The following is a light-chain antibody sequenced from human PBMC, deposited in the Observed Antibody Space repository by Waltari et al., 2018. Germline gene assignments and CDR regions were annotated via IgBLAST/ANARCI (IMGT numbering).Light chain of an antibody. J-gene: IGLJ2*01. CDR3: CSHRSGNTLGV. CDR2: DFA. Sequence: QSALTQPASVSGSPGQSITISCTGTIHDAGGYNYVSWYQQHPGKAPQLLIYDFATRPSGVSDRFAASKSGNTASLTISGLQAEDEADYYCCSHRSGNTLGVFGGGTKLTVL. CDR1: IHDAGGYNY. V-gene: IGLV2-14*03.